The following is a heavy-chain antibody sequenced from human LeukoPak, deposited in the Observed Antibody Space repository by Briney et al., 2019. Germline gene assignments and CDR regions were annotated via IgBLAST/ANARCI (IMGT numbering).Heavy chain of an antibody. Sequence: GGSLRLSCAASGFTFSSYAMSWVRQAPGEGLEWVSAISGSGGSTYYADSVKGRFTISRDNSKNTLFLQMNSLTAEDTAIYYCVKEGGSFLTWFDSWGQGSLVTVSS. CDR3: VKEGGSFLTWFDS. V-gene: IGHV3-23*01. D-gene: IGHD2-15*01. CDR2: ISGSGGST. J-gene: IGHJ5*01. CDR1: GFTFSSYA.